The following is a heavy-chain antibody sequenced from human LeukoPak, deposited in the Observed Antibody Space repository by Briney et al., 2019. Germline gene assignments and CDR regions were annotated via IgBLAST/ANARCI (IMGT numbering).Heavy chain of an antibody. CDR1: GFSFSIDV. Sequence: RGGCLRVSCAAPGFSFSIDVVSWGCEAPGKRVGWGSAICGSGGSTYYADSVKGRFTISRDNSKNTLYLQMNSLRAEETAVYYCAKAPRGFLWFVETWGQGALVTVSS. CDR3: AKAPRGFLWFVET. J-gene: IGHJ5*02. CDR2: ICGSGGST. V-gene: IGHV3-23*01. D-gene: IGHD3-10*01.